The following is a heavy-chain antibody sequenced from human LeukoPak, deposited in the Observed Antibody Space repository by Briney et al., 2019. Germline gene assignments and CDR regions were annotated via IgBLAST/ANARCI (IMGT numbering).Heavy chain of an antibody. CDR2: ISGSGDST. Sequence: GGSLRLSCAASGSTFSNYAMSWVRQAPGQGLEWVSAISGSGDSTYYADSVKGRFTISRDSSKNTLFLQMNSLRADDTAVYYCAKGDLSSGWLSWGQGTLVTVSS. J-gene: IGHJ5*02. CDR3: AKGDLSSGWLS. D-gene: IGHD6-19*01. CDR1: GSTFSNYA. V-gene: IGHV3-23*01.